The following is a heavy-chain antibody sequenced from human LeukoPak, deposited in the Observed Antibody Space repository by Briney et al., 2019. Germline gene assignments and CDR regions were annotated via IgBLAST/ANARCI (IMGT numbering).Heavy chain of an antibody. CDR2: ISGSADLT. CDR3: AKAVSSWYFWFDP. J-gene: IGHJ5*02. Sequence: TGGSLRLSCAASGFTFFPSYAMSWVRQAPGKGLEWVSSISGSADLTYYADSVKGRFTVSRDNSKNTLYLQMNSLRAEDTAVYYCAKAVSSWYFWFDPWGQGTLVTVSS. D-gene: IGHD6-13*01. CDR1: GFTFFPSYA. V-gene: IGHV3-23*01.